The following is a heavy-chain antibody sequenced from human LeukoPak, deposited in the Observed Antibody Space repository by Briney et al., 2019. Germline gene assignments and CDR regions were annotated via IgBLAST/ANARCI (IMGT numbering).Heavy chain of an antibody. CDR3: SWEMDGSFGRRLEN. D-gene: IGHD3-10*01. J-gene: IGHJ4*02. CDR1: GFNFNAAW. V-gene: IGHV3-15*01. CDR2: LKSKGSGGTT. Sequence: GGSLRLSCAASGFNFNAAWMSWVRQTPGKGLEWIGRLKSKGSGGTTDYAAPVKGRFAISRDDSKNTPYLQMNSLKIEDTAVYFCSWEMDGSFGRRLENWGQGTLVTVAS.